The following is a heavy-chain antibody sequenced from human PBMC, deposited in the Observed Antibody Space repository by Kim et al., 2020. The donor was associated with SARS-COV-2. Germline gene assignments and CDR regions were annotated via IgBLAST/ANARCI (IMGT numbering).Heavy chain of an antibody. V-gene: IGHV1-8*01. CDR3: ARAYRVLSSWDY. Sequence: ASVKVSCKASGYSFTSYDINWVRQATGQGLEWMGWMNPNTGNTGYAQKFQGRVTMTRDTSISTAYMELSSLTSEDTAVYYFARAYRVLSSWDYWGQGTLV. CDR1: GYSFTSYD. D-gene: IGHD2-2*01. J-gene: IGHJ4*02. CDR2: MNPNTGNT.